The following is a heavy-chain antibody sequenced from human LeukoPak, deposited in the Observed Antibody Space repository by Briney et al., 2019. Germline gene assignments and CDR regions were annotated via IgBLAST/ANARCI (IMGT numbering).Heavy chain of an antibody. V-gene: IGHV5-51*01. D-gene: IGHD2-2*01. J-gene: IGHJ4*02. Sequence: GGSPKISFEGSGYSLSNYWIGAGRARPGEGLGWMWVVYPGHSDTRYSPSFQGQVTISADKSISNAYVKWGTLRASDTAINYCARGFPATMGPYFDYWGQGTLVTVSS. CDR3: ARGFPATMGPYFDY. CDR2: VYPGHSDT. CDR1: GYSLSNYW.